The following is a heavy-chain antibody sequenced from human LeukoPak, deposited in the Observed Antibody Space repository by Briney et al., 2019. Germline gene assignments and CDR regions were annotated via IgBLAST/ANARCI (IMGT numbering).Heavy chain of an antibody. CDR2: INHSGST. D-gene: IGHD2-2*01. CDR1: GGSISSYY. CDR3: ARVGCSSTSCYQRWFDP. V-gene: IGHV4-34*01. Sequence: SETLSLTCTVSGGSISSYYWSWIRQPPGKGLEWIGEINHSGSTNHNPSLKSRVTISVDTSKNQFSLKLSSVTAADTAVYYCARVGCSSTSCYQRWFDPWGQGTLVTVSS. J-gene: IGHJ5*02.